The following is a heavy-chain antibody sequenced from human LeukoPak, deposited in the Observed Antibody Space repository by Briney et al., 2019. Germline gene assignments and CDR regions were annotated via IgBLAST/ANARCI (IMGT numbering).Heavy chain of an antibody. J-gene: IGHJ4*02. CDR1: GFTFSNAW. V-gene: IGHV3-15*01. Sequence: GGSLRLSCAASGFTFSNAWMSWARQAPGKGLEWVGRIKSKTDGGTTDYAAPVKGRFTISRDDSRNTLYLQMNSLKTEDTAVYYCTTDLWDIVATMVDYWGQGTLVTVSS. D-gene: IGHD5-12*01. CDR2: IKSKTDGGTT. CDR3: TTDLWDIVATMVDY.